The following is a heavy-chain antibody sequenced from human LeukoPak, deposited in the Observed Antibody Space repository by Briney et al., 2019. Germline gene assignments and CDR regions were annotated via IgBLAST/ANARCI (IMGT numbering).Heavy chain of an antibody. CDR3: AISFPPPYYDFWSGYPYFDY. CDR1: GGSISSSSYY. CDR2: IYYSGST. Sequence: SETLSLICTVSGGSISSSSYYWVWIRQPPGKGLEWIGSIYYSGSTYYNPSPKSRVTISVDTSKNQFSLKLSSVTAADTAVYYCAISFPPPYYDFWSGYPYFDYWGQGTLVTVSS. D-gene: IGHD3-3*01. J-gene: IGHJ4*02. V-gene: IGHV4-39*01.